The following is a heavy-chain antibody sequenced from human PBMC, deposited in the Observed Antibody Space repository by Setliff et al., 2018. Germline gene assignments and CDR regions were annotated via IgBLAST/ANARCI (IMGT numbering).Heavy chain of an antibody. J-gene: IGHJ2*01. CDR3: ARSRTTAVKGGVFAV. CDR1: GASISSDAYY. D-gene: IGHD1-7*01. CDR2: IYYSGST. Sequence: KTSETLSLTCIVSGASISSDAYYWSWIRQHPGKGLEWIGYIYYSGSTYYNPSLQSRLTISLDPSKNQFPLELTSVAAADTAVYYCARSRTTAVKGGVFAVWGRGTLVTVSS. V-gene: IGHV4-31*03.